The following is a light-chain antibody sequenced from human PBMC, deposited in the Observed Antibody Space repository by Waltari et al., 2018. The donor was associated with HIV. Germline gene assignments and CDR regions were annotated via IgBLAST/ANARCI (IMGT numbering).Light chain of an antibody. CDR1: SSNIGNNY. J-gene: IGLJ3*02. V-gene: IGLV1-51*01. Sequence: QSGLTQPPSVSAAPGHSVTISCSGTSSNIGNNYVSCYQQVPGKTPKVAIYDNNKRPSGIPDRFSGSKSGTSATLVITGLQTGDEADYYCGAWDGGLSAGVFGGGTKLTVL. CDR2: DNN. CDR3: GAWDGGLSAGV.